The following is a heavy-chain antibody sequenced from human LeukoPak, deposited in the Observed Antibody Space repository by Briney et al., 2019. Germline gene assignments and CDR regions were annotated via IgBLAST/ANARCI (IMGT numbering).Heavy chain of an antibody. D-gene: IGHD3-10*01. CDR2: IRYDGSKK. J-gene: IGHJ4*02. V-gene: IGHV3-30*02. Sequence: GGSLRLSCAATGFSFSNYHMHWVRQAPGKGLEWVAFIRYDGSKKYYADSVKGRFTISRDNSKYTLYLEVISLTAEDTAVYYCAKDDAWLRFGEWSQGTLVTVSS. CDR1: GFSFSNYH. CDR3: AKDDAWLRFGE.